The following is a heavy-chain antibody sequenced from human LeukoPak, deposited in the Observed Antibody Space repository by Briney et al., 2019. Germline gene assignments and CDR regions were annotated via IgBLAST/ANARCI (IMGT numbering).Heavy chain of an antibody. D-gene: IGHD3-22*01. CDR3: ARGRYDSSGYYYEFDY. J-gene: IGHJ4*02. CDR1: GGTFSSYA. CDR2: IIPIFGIA. V-gene: IGHV1-69*04. Sequence: ASVKVSCKASGGTFSSYAISWVRQAPGQGLEWMGRIIPIFGIANYAQKFQGRVTITADKSTSTAHMELSSLRSEDTAVYYCARGRYDSSGYYYEFDYWGQGTLVTVSS.